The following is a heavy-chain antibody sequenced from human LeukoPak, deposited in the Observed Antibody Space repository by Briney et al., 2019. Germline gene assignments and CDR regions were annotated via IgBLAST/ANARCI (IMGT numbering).Heavy chain of an antibody. D-gene: IGHD1-26*01. J-gene: IGHJ4*02. CDR2: INSDGSST. Sequence: PGGSLRLSCAASGFTFSSYAMSWVRQAPGKGLVWVSRINSDGSSTSYADSVKGRFTISRDNAKNTLYLQMNSLRAEDTAVYYCARETPLGAAHPSFDYWGQGTLVTVSS. CDR1: GFTFSSYA. CDR3: ARETPLGAAHPSFDY. V-gene: IGHV3-74*01.